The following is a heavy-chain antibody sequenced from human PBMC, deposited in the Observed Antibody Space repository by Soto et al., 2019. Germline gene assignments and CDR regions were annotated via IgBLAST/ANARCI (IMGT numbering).Heavy chain of an antibody. J-gene: IGHJ4*02. D-gene: IGHD6-19*01. Sequence: QVQLVASGGGVGQPGRSLRLSCAASGFTFTNYAMHWVRQAPGKGLEWVAVISNDGNTRYYAESVKGRFSISRDNLNNTLYVQVNTLKNEDTAVYYCAASRTSASSSPIAYWGQGTLATVSS. CDR2: ISNDGNTR. CDR3: AASRTSASSSPIAY. CDR1: GFTFTNYA. V-gene: IGHV3-30*04.